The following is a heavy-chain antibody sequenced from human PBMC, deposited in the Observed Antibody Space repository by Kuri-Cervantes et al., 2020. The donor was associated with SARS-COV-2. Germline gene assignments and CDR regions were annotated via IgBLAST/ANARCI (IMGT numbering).Heavy chain of an antibody. Sequence: GESLKISCAASGFTVSSNYMSWVRQAPGKGLEWVSVIYSGGSTSYADSVKGRFTISRDISKNTLYLQLNSLRTEDTAVYYCAKDRETGYFSDWSPALGMDVWGQGTTVTVSS. CDR1: GFTVSSNY. CDR2: IYSGGST. D-gene: IGHD6-19*01. J-gene: IGHJ6*02. CDR3: AKDRETGYFSDWSPALGMDV. V-gene: IGHV3-66*01.